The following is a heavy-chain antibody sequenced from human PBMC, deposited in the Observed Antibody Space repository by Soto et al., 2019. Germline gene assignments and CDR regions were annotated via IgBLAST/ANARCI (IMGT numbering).Heavy chain of an antibody. D-gene: IGHD2-15*01. J-gene: IGHJ5*02. CDR1: GFTFSSYA. V-gene: IGHV3-23*01. CDR2: ISGSGGST. Sequence: EVQLLESGGGLVQPGGSLRLSCAASGFTFSSYAMSWVRQAPGKGLEWVSAISGSGGSTYYADSVKGRFTISRDNSENTLYLQMSRLRAEVTAVYYCAKVKRCSGGSCYSWGWFAPWGQGSLVTVSS. CDR3: AKVKRCSGGSCYSWGWFAP.